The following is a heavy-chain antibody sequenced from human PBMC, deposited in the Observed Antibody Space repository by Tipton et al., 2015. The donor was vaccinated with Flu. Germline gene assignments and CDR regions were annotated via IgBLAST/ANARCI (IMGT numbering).Heavy chain of an antibody. CDR2: INPSGGST. V-gene: IGHV1-46*01. CDR1: GYTFTSYS. CDR3: ARVNVLGGYYFDY. J-gene: IGHJ4*02. Sequence: QVQLVQSGAEVKKPGASVKVSCKASGYTFTSYSMHWVRQAPGQGLEWTGIINPSGGSTSYAQKFQGRVTMTRDTSTSTVYMELISLRSEDTAVYYCARVNVLGGYYFDYWGQGTLVTVAS. D-gene: IGHD3-16*01.